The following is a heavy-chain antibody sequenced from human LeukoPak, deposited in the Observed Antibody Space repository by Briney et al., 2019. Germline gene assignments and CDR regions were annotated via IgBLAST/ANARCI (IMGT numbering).Heavy chain of an antibody. Sequence: SETLSLTCTVSGYSISSGYYWGWIRQPPGKGLEWIGSIYHSGSTYYNPSLKSRVTISVDTSKNQFSLKLSSVTAADTAVYYCARRRWGYCSSTSCPRAFDIWGQGTMVTVSS. J-gene: IGHJ3*02. V-gene: IGHV4-38-2*02. D-gene: IGHD2-2*01. CDR3: ARRRWGYCSSTSCPRAFDI. CDR2: IYHSGST. CDR1: GYSISSGYY.